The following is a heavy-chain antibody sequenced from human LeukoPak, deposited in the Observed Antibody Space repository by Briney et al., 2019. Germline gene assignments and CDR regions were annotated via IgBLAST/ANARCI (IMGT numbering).Heavy chain of an antibody. CDR1: GGTFSSYA. J-gene: IGHJ4*02. CDR2: IIPILGIA. D-gene: IGHD4-23*01. V-gene: IGHV1-69*04. Sequence: SVKVSCKASGGTFSSYAISWVRQAPGQGLEWMGMIIPILGIANYAQKFQGRVTITADKSTSTAYMELSSLRSEDTAVYYCARDGGNGGDWGQGTLVTVSS. CDR3: ARDGGNGGD.